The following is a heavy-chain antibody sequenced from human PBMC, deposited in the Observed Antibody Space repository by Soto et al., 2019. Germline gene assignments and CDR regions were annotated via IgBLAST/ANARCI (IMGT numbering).Heavy chain of an antibody. J-gene: IGHJ4*02. Sequence: SGPTLVNPTQTLTLTCTFSGFSLSTSGMCVSWIRQPPGKALEWLARIDWDDDKYYSTSLKTRLTISKDTSKNQVVLTMTNMDPVDTATYYCARMLSGKDYFDYWGQGTLVTVSS. CDR2: IDWDDDK. CDR1: GFSLSTSGMC. D-gene: IGHD3-16*02. CDR3: ARMLSGKDYFDY. V-gene: IGHV2-70*11.